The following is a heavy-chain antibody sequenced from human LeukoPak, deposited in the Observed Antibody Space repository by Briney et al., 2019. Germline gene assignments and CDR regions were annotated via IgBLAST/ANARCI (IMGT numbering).Heavy chain of an antibody. D-gene: IGHD2-15*01. Sequence: ASVKVSCKASGGTFSDYALNWVRQAPGQGLEWMGWISAYNGNTNYAQKLQGRVTMTTDTSTSTAYMELRSLRSDDTAVYYCARTGDGGTEGPDYWGQGTLVTVSS. CDR1: GGTFSDYA. V-gene: IGHV1-18*01. CDR3: ARTGDGGTEGPDY. J-gene: IGHJ4*02. CDR2: ISAYNGNT.